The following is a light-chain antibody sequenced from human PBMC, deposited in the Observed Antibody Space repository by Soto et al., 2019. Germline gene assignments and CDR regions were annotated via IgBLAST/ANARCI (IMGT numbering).Light chain of an antibody. CDR2: AAS. CDR1: QDIKND. V-gene: IGKV1-6*01. CDR3: LHDYTYPRT. Sequence: AIQVTQSPSSLSAPVGDRVTITCRASQDIKNDLGWYQQTPGKSPKLLIYAASTLESGVPSRFSGSGSGTDFTLTIRSLQPEDSGTYYCLHDYTYPRTFGQGTTVEI. J-gene: IGKJ1*01.